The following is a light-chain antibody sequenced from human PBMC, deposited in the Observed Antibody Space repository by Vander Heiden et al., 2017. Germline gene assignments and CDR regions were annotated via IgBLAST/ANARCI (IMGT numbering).Light chain of an antibody. J-gene: IGKJ2*01. Sequence: DIQIPQSSSPLSASVGDRVTITCRASQSISSWLAWYQQKPGKAPKLLIYKASSLESGVPSRFSGSGSGTEFTLTISSLQPDDFATYYCQRYNTYPYTFGQGTKLEIK. V-gene: IGKV1-5*03. CDR2: KAS. CDR3: QRYNTYPYT. CDR1: QSISSW.